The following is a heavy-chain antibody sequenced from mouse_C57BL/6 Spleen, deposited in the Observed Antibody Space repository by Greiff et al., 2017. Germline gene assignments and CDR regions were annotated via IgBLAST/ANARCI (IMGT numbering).Heavy chain of an antibody. J-gene: IGHJ4*01. Sequence: QVQLQQPGAELVRPGSSVKLSCKASGYTFTSYWMHWVKQRPIQGLEWIGNIDPSDSDTHYNQKFKDKATLTVDKSSSTAYMQLSSLTSEDSAVYYCAREDYVGAMDYWGQGTSVTVSS. V-gene: IGHV1-52*01. CDR2: IDPSDSDT. CDR1: GYTFTSYW. CDR3: AREDYVGAMDY. D-gene: IGHD1-1*01.